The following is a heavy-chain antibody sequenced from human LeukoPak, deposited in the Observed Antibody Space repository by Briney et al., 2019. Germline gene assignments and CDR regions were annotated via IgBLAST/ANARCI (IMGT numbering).Heavy chain of an antibody. CDR3: ARGLNVFGVVIPLYGMDV. V-gene: IGHV4-34*01. CDR1: GGSFSGYY. CDR2: INHSGST. D-gene: IGHD3-3*01. J-gene: IGHJ6*02. Sequence: PSETLSLTCAVYGGSFSGYYWSWIRQPPGEGLEWIGEINHSGSTNYNPSLKSRVTISVDTSKNQFSLKLSSVTAADTAVYYCARGLNVFGVVIPLYGMDVWGQGTTVTVSS.